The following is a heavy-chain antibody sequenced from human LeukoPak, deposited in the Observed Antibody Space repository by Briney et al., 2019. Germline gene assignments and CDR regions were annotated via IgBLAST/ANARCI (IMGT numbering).Heavy chain of an antibody. CDR2: INHSGST. D-gene: IGHD5-12*01. V-gene: IGHV4-34*01. J-gene: IGHJ4*01. CDR1: GGSFSGYY. CDR3: ASASRRGYSGYDSHARRPXXXY. Sequence: SETLSLTCAVYGGSFSGYYWSWIRQPPGKGLEWIGEINHSGSTNYNPSLKSRVTISVDTSKNQFSLKLSSVTAADTAVYYCASASRRGYSGYDSHARRPXXXYWG.